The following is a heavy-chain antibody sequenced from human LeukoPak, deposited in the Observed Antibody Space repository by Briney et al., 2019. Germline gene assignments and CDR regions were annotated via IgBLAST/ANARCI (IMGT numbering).Heavy chain of an antibody. V-gene: IGHV4-59*01. CDR2: IYYSGST. CDR3: ARITYYYDSSGYYSYYYYYMDV. D-gene: IGHD3-22*01. CDR1: GGSISSYY. J-gene: IGHJ6*03. Sequence: KPSETLSLTCTVSGGSISSYYWSWIRQPPGKGLEWIGYIYYSGSTNYNPSLKSRVTISVDTSRNQFSLKLSSVTAADTAVYYCARITYYYDSSGYYSYYYYYMDVWGKGTTVTISS.